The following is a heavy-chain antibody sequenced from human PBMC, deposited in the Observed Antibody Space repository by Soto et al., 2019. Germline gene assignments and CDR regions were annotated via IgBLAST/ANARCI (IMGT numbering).Heavy chain of an antibody. CDR3: AKDSATRYSHYYYYYMDV. CDR2: ISYDGSNK. D-gene: IGHD5-12*01. CDR1: GFTFSSYG. Sequence: QVQLVESGGGVVQPGRSLRLSCAASGFTFSSYGMHWVRQAPGKGLEWVAVISYDGSNKYYADSVKGRFTISRDNSKNTLHLQMNSLRAEDTAVYYCAKDSATRYSHYYYYYMDVWGKGTTVTVSS. V-gene: IGHV3-30*18. J-gene: IGHJ6*03.